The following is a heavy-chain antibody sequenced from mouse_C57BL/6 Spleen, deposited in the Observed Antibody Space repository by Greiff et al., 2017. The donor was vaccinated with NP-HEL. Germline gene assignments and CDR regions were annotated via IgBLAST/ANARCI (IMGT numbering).Heavy chain of an antibody. D-gene: IGHD2-2*01. CDR2: ISDGGSYT. CDR3: EREGLPDY. V-gene: IGHV5-4*01. J-gene: IGHJ2*01. Sequence: EVKLMESGGGLVKPGGSLKLSCAASGFTFSSYAMSWVRQTPEKRLEWVATISDGGSYTYYPDNVKGRFTISRDNAKNNLYLQMRHLKSEDTAMYYCEREGLPDYWGQGTTLTVSS. CDR1: GFTFSSYA.